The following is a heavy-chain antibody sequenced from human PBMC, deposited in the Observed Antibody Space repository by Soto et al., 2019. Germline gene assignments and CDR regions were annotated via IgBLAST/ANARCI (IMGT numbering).Heavy chain of an antibody. V-gene: IGHV4-39*01. CDR3: ARQIYDSSGYYYAY. D-gene: IGHD3-22*01. CDR2: IYSLGNT. Sequence: PETLSLTCTVSGGSTCSSGDYWGWIRQPPGQGLEWLGTIYSLGNTYYNPSLKSRVTISVDKSKSQLFLKLSSVTAPDTAVYYCARQIYDSSGYYYAYWGQGTRVTVSS. CDR1: GGSTCSSGDY. J-gene: IGHJ4*02.